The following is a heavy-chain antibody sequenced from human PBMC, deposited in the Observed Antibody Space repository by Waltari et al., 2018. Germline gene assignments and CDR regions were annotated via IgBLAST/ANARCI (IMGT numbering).Heavy chain of an antibody. V-gene: IGHV3-7*01. D-gene: IGHD3-22*01. Sequence: EVQLVESGGGLVQPGGSMRLSCAASAFPLSNYWMSWVRQAPGKGLEWVANIMTDGREEYYVDSVRGRFTISRDNAKNSLYLQMNSLRPEDTAVYYCVRDQWFAFDIWGQGTMVTVSS. CDR3: VRDQWFAFDI. CDR1: AFPLSNYW. J-gene: IGHJ3*02. CDR2: IMTDGREE.